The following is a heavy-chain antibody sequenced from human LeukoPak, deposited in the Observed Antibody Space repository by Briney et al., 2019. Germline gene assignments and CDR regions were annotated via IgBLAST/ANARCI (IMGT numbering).Heavy chain of an antibody. J-gene: IGHJ4*02. V-gene: IGHV4-59*01. CDR2: IYYSGRT. CDR3: ASTYYYDGYFDY. D-gene: IGHD3-22*01. Sequence: SETLSLTCTVSGGSISSYYWSWIRQPPGKGLEWIGYIYYSGRTNYNPSLKSRVTISVDTSKNQFSLKLSSVTAADTAVYYCASTYYYDGYFDYWGQGTLVTVSS. CDR1: GGSISSYY.